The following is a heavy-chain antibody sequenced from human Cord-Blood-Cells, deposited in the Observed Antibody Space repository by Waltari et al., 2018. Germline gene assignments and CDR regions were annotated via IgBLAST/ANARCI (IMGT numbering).Heavy chain of an antibody. J-gene: IGHJ5*02. CDR3: ARGTVYCGGDCYLNWFDP. D-gene: IGHD2-21*02. Sequence: QVQLQQWGAGLLKPSETLSLTCAVYGGSFSGYYWSWIRQPPGKGLEWIGEINHSGSTNYNPSLKGRVAISVDTSKNQFSLKLSYVTAADTAVYYCARGTVYCGGDCYLNWFDPWGQGTLVTVSS. CDR1: GGSFSGYY. V-gene: IGHV4-34*01. CDR2: INHSGST.